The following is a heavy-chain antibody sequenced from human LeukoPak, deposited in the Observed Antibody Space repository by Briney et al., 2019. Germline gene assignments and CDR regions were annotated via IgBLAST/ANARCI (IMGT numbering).Heavy chain of an antibody. CDR2: ISAYNGST. Sequence: ASVKVSCKASGYTFTSYGISWVRQAPGQGLEWMGWISAYNGSTNYAQKLQGRVTMTTDTSTSTAYMELRSLRSDDTAVYYCARAPPLGYCSSTSCHSFDYWGQGTLVTVSS. CDR1: GYTFTSYG. J-gene: IGHJ4*02. D-gene: IGHD2-2*01. V-gene: IGHV1-18*01. CDR3: ARAPPLGYCSSTSCHSFDY.